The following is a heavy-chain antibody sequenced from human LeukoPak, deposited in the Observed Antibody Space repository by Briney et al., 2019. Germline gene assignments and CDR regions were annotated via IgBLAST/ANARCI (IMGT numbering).Heavy chain of an antibody. CDR2: ISGSGGST. CDR3: ASYGSGSYYPPDAFDI. Sequence: PGGSLRLSCAASGFTFSSYAMSCVRRAPGRGRQWVSAISGSGGSTYYADSVKGRFTISRDNSKNTLYLQMNSLRAEDTAVYYCASYGSGSYYPPDAFDIWGQGTMVTVSS. CDR1: GFTFSSYA. J-gene: IGHJ3*02. V-gene: IGHV3-23*01. D-gene: IGHD3-10*01.